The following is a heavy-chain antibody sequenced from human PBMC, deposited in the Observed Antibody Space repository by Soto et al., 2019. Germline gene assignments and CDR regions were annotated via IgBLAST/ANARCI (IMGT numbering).Heavy chain of an antibody. Sequence: QVQLVQSGAEVTRPGASVKGSCKASGYSFISHYIHWVRQAPGQGLEWMGFINPSGGSATLGQKCQGRVTMNRDTSTTTVYMELSSLRSEDAAVYYCARDYLSSKLSLSYFDFWGQGTLVTVSS. CDR3: ARDYLSSKLSLSYFDF. V-gene: IGHV1-46*01. D-gene: IGHD2-2*01. CDR1: GYSFISHY. J-gene: IGHJ4*02. CDR2: INPSGGSA.